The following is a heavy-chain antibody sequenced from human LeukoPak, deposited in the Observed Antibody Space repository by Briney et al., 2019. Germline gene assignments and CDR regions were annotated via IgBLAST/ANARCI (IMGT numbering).Heavy chain of an antibody. CDR2: VFYSGST. CDR1: GGSISSSSYY. J-gene: IGHJ4*02. D-gene: IGHD6-6*01. CDR3: ARLKDSSSSLDY. Sequence: SETLSLTCTVSGGSISSSSYYWGWIRQPPGKGLGWIGSVFYSGSTYYNPSLKSRVTISGDTSKNQFSLKLNSVTAADTAVYYCARLKDSSSSLDYWGQGTLATVSS. V-gene: IGHV4-39*01.